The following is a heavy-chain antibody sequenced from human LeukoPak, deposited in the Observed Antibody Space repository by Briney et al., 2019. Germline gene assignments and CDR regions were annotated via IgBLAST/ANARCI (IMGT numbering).Heavy chain of an antibody. CDR2: INPNSGGT. Sequence: GASVKVSCKASGYTFTGYYMHWVRQAPGQGLEWMGWINPNSGGTNYAQKFQGRVTVTRDTSISTAYMELSRLRSDDTAVYYCARVYIYLDDSSGYYPVTELYYFDYWGQGTLVTVSS. CDR1: GYTFTGYY. V-gene: IGHV1-2*02. J-gene: IGHJ4*02. CDR3: ARVYIYLDDSSGYYPVTELYYFDY. D-gene: IGHD3-22*01.